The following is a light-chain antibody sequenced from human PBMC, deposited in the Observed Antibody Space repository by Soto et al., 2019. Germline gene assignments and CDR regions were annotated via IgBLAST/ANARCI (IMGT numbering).Light chain of an antibody. Sequence: EIVLTQSPATLSLSPGERATLSCSASQSVSSYLAWYQQKPGQAPRLLIYDASNRATGIPARFSGSGSGTDFTLTISSIEPEDFAVYYCQQRSNWPARTFGQGTKVEIK. CDR1: QSVSSY. J-gene: IGKJ1*01. CDR2: DAS. V-gene: IGKV3-11*01. CDR3: QQRSNWPART.